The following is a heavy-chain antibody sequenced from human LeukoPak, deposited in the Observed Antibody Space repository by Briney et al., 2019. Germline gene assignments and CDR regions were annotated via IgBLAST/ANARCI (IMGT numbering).Heavy chain of an antibody. Sequence: SETLSLTCTVSGGSISSYYWSWIRQPPGKGLEWIGYIYYSGSTNYNPSLKSRVTISVDTSKNQFSLKLSSVTAADTAVYYCARPRGVGELLSWFDPWGQGTLVTVSS. CDR2: IYYSGST. CDR3: ARPRGVGELLSWFDP. D-gene: IGHD3-10*01. V-gene: IGHV4-59*08. J-gene: IGHJ5*02. CDR1: GGSISSYY.